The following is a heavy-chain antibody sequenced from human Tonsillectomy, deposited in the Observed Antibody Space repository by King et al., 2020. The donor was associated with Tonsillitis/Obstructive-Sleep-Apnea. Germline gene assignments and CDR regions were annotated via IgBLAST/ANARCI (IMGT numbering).Heavy chain of an antibody. CDR2: VSWDGCIT. J-gene: IGHJ4*02. V-gene: IGHV3-43*01. Sequence: VQLVESGGVVVQPGGSLRLSCAASGFTFDDYTMHWVRQAPGKGLEWVSFVSWDGCITNYAGSGKGRFTISRDNSKNSLYLQMNSLRTEDTALYYCAKDMGYSSGWYGYYFDYWGQGTLVTVSS. CDR1: GFTFDDYT. D-gene: IGHD6-19*01. CDR3: AKDMGYSSGWYGYYFDY.